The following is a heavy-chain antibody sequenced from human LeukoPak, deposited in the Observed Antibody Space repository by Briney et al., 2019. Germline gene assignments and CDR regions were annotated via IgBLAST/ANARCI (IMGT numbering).Heavy chain of an antibody. Sequence: GGSLRLSCTASGFTFSTYWMHWVRQAPGRGLMWVSRVNGDGSSTVYADSGKGRFTISSDNAKNTLDLQMNSLRAEDTGVYYCTRDLTPAHFWGQGTLVMVSS. V-gene: IGHV3-74*01. CDR3: TRDLTPAHF. CDR1: GFTFSTYW. CDR2: VNGDGSST. D-gene: IGHD1-14*01. J-gene: IGHJ4*02.